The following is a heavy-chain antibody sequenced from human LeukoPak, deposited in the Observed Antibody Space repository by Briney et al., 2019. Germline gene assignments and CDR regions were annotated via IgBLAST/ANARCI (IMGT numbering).Heavy chain of an antibody. D-gene: IGHD3-22*01. CDR2: ISPILGVN. CDR1: GGTFSNYA. Sequence: GASVKVSCKASGGTFSNYAINWVRQAPGQGLEWMGRISPILGVNYYALKFQGRLTISADKSMITAYMDLTNVTSEDTAVYYCAAVYDGAAGYFDLWGRGTLITVSS. V-gene: IGHV1-69*04. J-gene: IGHJ2*01. CDR3: AAVYDGAAGYFDL.